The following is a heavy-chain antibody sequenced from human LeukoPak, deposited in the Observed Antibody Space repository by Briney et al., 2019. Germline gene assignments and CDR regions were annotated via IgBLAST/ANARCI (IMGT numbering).Heavy chain of an antibody. J-gene: IGHJ4*02. CDR1: GXSFTSYC. CDR2: IYPGDSDT. D-gene: IGHD3-10*01. V-gene: IGHV5-51*01. CDR3: ARQHGSGSYYSRAIDY. Sequence: GESLKISFKGSGXSFTSYCIGWVRQMPGKGLEWMGIIYPGDSDTRYSPSFQGQVTISADKSISTAHLQWSSLKASDTAMYYCARQHGSGSYYSRAIDYWGQGTLVTVSS.